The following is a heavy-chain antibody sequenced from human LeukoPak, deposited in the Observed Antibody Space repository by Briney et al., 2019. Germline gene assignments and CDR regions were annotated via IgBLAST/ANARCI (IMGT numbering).Heavy chain of an antibody. CDR1: GGSISSGDYY. CDR3: ASLQGPNGMDV. CDR2: IYYSGST. Sequence: SQTLSLTCTVSGGSISSGDYYWSWIRPPPGKGLEWIGYIYYSGSTYYNPSLKSRGTISVDTSKNQFSLKLSAVTAADTAVYYCASLQGPNGMDVWGQGTTVTVS. J-gene: IGHJ6*02. V-gene: IGHV4-30-4*01.